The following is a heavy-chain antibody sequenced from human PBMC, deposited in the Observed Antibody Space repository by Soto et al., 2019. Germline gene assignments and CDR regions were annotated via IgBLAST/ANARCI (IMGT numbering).Heavy chain of an antibody. CDR1: GFTFSSYA. V-gene: IGHV3-23*01. Sequence: GGSLRLSCAASGFTFSSYAMSWVRQAPGKGLEWVSAISGSGGSTYYADSVKGRFTISRDNSKNTLYLQMNSLRAEDTAVYYCAKVLSAVTTNDLDYWGQEPWSPSPQ. D-gene: IGHD4-17*01. CDR2: ISGSGGST. CDR3: AKVLSAVTTNDLDY. J-gene: IGHJ4*01.